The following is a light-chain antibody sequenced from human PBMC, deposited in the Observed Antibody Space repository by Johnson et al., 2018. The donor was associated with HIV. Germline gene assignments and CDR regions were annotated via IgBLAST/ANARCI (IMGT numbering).Light chain of an antibody. V-gene: IGLV1-51*02. CDR3: GTWDSSLSAPYV. J-gene: IGLJ1*01. CDR2: ENN. Sequence: QSVLTQSPSVSAAPGQKVTISCSGSSSNIGNNYVSWYQQLPGTAPKLLIYENNKRPSGIPDRFSGSKSGTSATLGITGLQTGDEADYYCGTWDSSLSAPYVLGTVTKVTVL. CDR1: SSNIGNNY.